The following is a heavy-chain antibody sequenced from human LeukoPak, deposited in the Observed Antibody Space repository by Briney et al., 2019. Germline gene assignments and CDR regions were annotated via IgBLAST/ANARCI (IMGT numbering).Heavy chain of an antibody. D-gene: IGHD2-2*01. CDR3: AREFYHQLLSTNWFDP. J-gene: IGHJ5*02. V-gene: IGHV4-59*12. CDR2: IYYSGST. CDR1: GGSISSYY. Sequence: SETLSLTCTASGGSISSYYWSWIRQPPGKGLEWIGSIYYSGSTYYNPSLKSRVTISVDTSKNQFSLKLSSVTAADTAVYYCAREFYHQLLSTNWFDPWGQGTLVTVSS.